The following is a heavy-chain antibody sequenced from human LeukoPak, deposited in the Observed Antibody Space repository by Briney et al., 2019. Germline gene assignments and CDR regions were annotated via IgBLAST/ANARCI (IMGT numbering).Heavy chain of an antibody. D-gene: IGHD3-22*01. Sequence: PSETLSLTCTVSGYSISSGYYWGWIRPPPGKGLEWFGSIYHSGSTYYNPSLKSRVTISVDTSKKQFSMKLSSVTAADTAVYYCATQYYYDSSGSAFDIWGQGTMVTVSS. CDR3: ATQYYYDSSGSAFDI. CDR2: IYHSGST. CDR1: GYSISSGYY. J-gene: IGHJ3*02. V-gene: IGHV4-38-2*02.